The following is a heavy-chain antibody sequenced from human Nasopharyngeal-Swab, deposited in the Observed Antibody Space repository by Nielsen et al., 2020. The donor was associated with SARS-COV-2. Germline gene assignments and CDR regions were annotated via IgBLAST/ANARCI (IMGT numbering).Heavy chain of an antibody. V-gene: IGHV1-46*01. CDR1: GYTFTSYY. D-gene: IGHD3-10*01. CDR3: AREPGDGVSWFDP. J-gene: IGHJ5*02. CDR2: INPSGGST. Sequence: ASVKVSCKASGYTFTSYYMHWVRQAPGQGLEWMGIINPSGGSTSYAQKFQGRVTMTRDTSTSTVYVELGSLRSEDTAVYYCAREPGDGVSWFDPWGQGTLVTVSS.